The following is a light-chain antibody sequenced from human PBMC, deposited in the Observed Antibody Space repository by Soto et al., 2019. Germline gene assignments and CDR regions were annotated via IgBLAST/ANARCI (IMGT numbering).Light chain of an antibody. CDR3: SLSSSNGILM. Sequence: QSVLTQPPSVSGSPGQSVTISCTATTTDIDNYDSVSWYQQAPGTAPKLIIYAVNNRPSGAPDRFYGSTSGNTASLTISGLQAEDETDYLCSLSSSNGILMFGLGTKVTV. J-gene: IGLJ6*01. V-gene: IGLV2-18*01. CDR2: AVN. CDR1: TTDIDNYDS.